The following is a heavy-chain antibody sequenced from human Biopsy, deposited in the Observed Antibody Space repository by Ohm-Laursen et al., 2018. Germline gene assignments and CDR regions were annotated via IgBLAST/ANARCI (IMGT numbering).Heavy chain of an antibody. Sequence: SETLSLTCTVSGDSVSSGSFYWTRIRQPPGQGLEYIGYIYDRGSTANYNPSLESRVTMSVDMPKSQFSLKLSSVTAADTDIYYCARGMRSSGWPYFDSWGQGTLVTVSS. V-gene: IGHV4-61*01. CDR3: ARGMRSSGWPYFDS. CDR2: IYDRGSTA. CDR1: GDSVSSGSFY. J-gene: IGHJ4*02. D-gene: IGHD6-19*01.